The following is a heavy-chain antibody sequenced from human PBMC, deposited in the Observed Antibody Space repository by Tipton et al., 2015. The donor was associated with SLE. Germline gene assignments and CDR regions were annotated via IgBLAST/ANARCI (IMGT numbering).Heavy chain of an antibody. CDR1: GFTFNTYG. Sequence: SLRLSCAASGFTFNTYGMHWVRQAPGKGLEWVTHMRYDGSRIYYADSVKGRFTISRDNSENTLFLQMNGLRAEDTAVYYCAKERSSEGDPFDFWGQGILVTVSS. J-gene: IGHJ4*02. CDR3: AKERSSEGDPFDF. D-gene: IGHD2-21*02. V-gene: IGHV3-33*06. CDR2: MRYDGSRI.